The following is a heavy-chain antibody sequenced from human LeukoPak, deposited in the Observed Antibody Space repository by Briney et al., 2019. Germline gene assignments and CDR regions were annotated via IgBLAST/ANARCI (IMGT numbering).Heavy chain of an antibody. J-gene: IGHJ4*02. Sequence: PGGSLRLSCAASGFTFSTYAMSWVRQAPGKGLEWVSSISSSSSYIYYADSVKGRFTISRDNAKNSLYLQMNSLRAEDTAVYYCARVLIRGYSYGDFDYWGQGTLVTVSS. CDR1: GFTFSTYA. CDR2: ISSSSSYI. CDR3: ARVLIRGYSYGDFDY. D-gene: IGHD5-18*01. V-gene: IGHV3-21*01.